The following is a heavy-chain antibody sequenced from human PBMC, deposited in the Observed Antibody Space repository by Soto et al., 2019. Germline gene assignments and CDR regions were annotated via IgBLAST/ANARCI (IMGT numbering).Heavy chain of an antibody. CDR3: ARVAGAYYYDSSGYYPDY. CDR2: IYYSGST. J-gene: IGHJ4*02. D-gene: IGHD3-22*01. CDR1: GGSISSGDYY. V-gene: IGHV4-30-4*01. Sequence: PSETLSLTCTVSGGSISSGDYYWSWIRQPPGKGLEWIGYIYYSGSTYYNPSLKSRVTISVDTSKNQFSLKLSSVTAADTAVYYCARVAGAYYYDSSGYYPDYWGQGTLVTVSS.